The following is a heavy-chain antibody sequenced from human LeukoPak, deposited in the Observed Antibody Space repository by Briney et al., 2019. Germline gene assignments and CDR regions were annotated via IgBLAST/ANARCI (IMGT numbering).Heavy chain of an antibody. D-gene: IGHD4-17*01. CDR1: GFTFDDYA. V-gene: IGHV3-43*02. Sequence: PGGSLRLSCAASGFTFDDYAMHWVRQAPGKGLEWVSLISGDGGSTYYADSVKGRFTISRDNTKNSLYLQMNSLRTEDTALYYCAKDIPKGDYEAGIDYYCGMDVWGQGTTITVSS. CDR3: AKDIPKGDYEAGIDYYCGMDV. J-gene: IGHJ6*02. CDR2: ISGDGGST.